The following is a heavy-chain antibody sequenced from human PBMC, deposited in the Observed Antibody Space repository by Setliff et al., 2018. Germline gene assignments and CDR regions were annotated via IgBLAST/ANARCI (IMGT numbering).Heavy chain of an antibody. J-gene: IGHJ4*02. Sequence: GASVKVSCKASGYDFTYYSLHWVRQAPGERLEWMGWINAANGNTKYSEEFQGRVFITRXXXASTAYMELSSLRSQDMAVYYCARGRCSGEACYGKGPYYLDFWGQGTLVTVSS. D-gene: IGHD2-15*01. V-gene: IGHV1-3*03. CDR1: GYDFTYYS. CDR2: INAANGNT. CDR3: ARGRCSGEACYGKGPYYLDF.